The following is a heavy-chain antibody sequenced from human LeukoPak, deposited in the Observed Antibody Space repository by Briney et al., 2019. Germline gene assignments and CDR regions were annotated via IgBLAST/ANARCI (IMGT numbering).Heavy chain of an antibody. Sequence: PGRSLRLSCAASGFTFGSYGMHWVRQAPGKGLEWVAVISYDGSNKYYADSVKGRFTISRDNSKNTLYLQMNSLRAEDTAVYYCAKGWFGELLSTNFDYWGQGTLVTVSS. CDR2: ISYDGSNK. CDR1: GFTFGSYG. J-gene: IGHJ4*02. D-gene: IGHD3-10*01. CDR3: AKGWFGELLSTNFDY. V-gene: IGHV3-30*18.